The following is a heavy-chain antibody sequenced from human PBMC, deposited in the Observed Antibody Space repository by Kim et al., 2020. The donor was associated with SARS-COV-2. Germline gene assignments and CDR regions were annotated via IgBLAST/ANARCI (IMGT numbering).Heavy chain of an antibody. CDR3: ARRGYTAILYYFAP. J-gene: IGHJ4*02. Sequence: YTDSVKGRVTISRDNSENTLYLQMNSLRAEDTAVYYCARRGYTAILYYFAPWGQGTLVTVSS. V-gene: IGHV3-30*07. D-gene: IGHD5-18*01.